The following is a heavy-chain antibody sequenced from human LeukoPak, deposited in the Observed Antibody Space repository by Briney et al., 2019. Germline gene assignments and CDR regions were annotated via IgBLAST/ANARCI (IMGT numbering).Heavy chain of an antibody. D-gene: IGHD2-15*01. V-gene: IGHV3-48*02. Sequence: GGSLRLSCAASGFTFSSYSMNWVRQAPGKGLEWVSYISSDSTTIYYADSVKGRFTISRDNAKNSLYLQMNSLRDEDTAVYYCAKDGRYCSGGSPCWVYYYGMDVWGQGTTVTVSS. CDR1: GFTFSSYS. CDR2: ISSDSTTI. CDR3: AKDGRYCSGGSPCWVYYYGMDV. J-gene: IGHJ6*02.